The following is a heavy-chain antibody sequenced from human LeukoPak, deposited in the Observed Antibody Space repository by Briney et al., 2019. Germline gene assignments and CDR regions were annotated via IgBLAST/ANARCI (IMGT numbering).Heavy chain of an antibody. Sequence: GRSLRLSCAASGFTFSDYGVHWVRQAPGKGLEWVAVKSYNGNDKYYGDSVKGRFTISRDNSKSTMYLQMNSLRVEDTAVYYCAKDSGGGNYIAEKDYWGQGTLVTVSS. CDR1: GFTFSDYG. V-gene: IGHV3-30*18. CDR2: KSYNGNDK. J-gene: IGHJ4*02. D-gene: IGHD1-26*01. CDR3: AKDSGGGNYIAEKDY.